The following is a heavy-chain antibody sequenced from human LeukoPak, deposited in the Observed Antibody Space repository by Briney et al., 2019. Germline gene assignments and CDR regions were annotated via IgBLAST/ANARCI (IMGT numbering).Heavy chain of an antibody. V-gene: IGHV1-69*06. J-gene: IGHJ4*02. Sequence: PVKVSCKASGGTFSSYAISWVRQAPGQGLEWMGGIIPIFGTANYAQKFQGRVTITADKSTSTAYMELSSLRSEDTAVYYCARGSLDTAMVHFDYWGQGTLVTVSS. CDR3: ARGSLDTAMVHFDY. CDR2: IIPIFGTA. D-gene: IGHD5-18*01. CDR1: GGTFSSYA.